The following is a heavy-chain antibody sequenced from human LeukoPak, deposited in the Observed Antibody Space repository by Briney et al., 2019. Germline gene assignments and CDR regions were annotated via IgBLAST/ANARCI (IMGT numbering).Heavy chain of an antibody. Sequence: GGSLRLSCAASGFTFSSYSMNWVRQAPGKGLEWVSSISSSSSYMYYADSVKGRFTISRDNSKNTLYLQMNSLRAEDTAVYYCAKDRGSSGWSDAFDIWGQGTMVTVSS. D-gene: IGHD6-19*01. V-gene: IGHV3-21*04. CDR2: ISSSSSYM. CDR1: GFTFSSYS. CDR3: AKDRGSSGWSDAFDI. J-gene: IGHJ3*02.